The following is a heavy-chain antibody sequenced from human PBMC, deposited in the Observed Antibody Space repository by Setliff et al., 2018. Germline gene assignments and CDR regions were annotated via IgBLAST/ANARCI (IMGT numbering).Heavy chain of an antibody. J-gene: IGHJ3*01. V-gene: IGHV5-51*01. CDR1: GYIFTNYW. Sequence: GESLKISCKASGYIFTNYWIGWVRQMPGKGLEWTGVIYPGDSDTRYSPSFQGQVTISADKSINTAYLQWSSLKASDTAIYYCTRHEDRNKCTSSSCYRENDAFDVWGQGAMVTVS. CDR2: IYPGDSDT. CDR3: TRHEDRNKCTSSSCYRENDAFDV. D-gene: IGHD2-2*01.